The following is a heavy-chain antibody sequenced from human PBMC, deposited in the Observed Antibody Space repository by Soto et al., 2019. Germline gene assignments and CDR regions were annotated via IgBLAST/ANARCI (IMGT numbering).Heavy chain of an antibody. CDR1: GYTFTSYG. D-gene: IGHD6-19*01. CDR3: ARKWGISSGWDPNFDY. CDR2: ISAYSGNT. V-gene: IGHV1-18*01. J-gene: IGHJ4*02. Sequence: ASVKVSCKASGYTFTSYGISWVRQAPGQGLEWMGWISAYSGNTNYAQKLQGRVTMTRDTSISTAYMELSRLRSDDTAVYYCARKWGISSGWDPNFDYWGQGTLVTVSS.